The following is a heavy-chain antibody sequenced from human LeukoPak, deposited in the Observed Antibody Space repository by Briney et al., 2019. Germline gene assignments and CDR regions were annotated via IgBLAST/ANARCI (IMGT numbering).Heavy chain of an antibody. Sequence: PSETLSLTCTVPGGSMRSGGYSWSWIRQPPGKGLEWIGYIYHSGSTYYNPSLKSRVTISVDRSKNQFSLKLSSVTAADTAVYYCARATMANRPDAFDIWGQGTMVTVSS. D-gene: IGHD3-10*01. V-gene: IGHV4-30-2*01. CDR3: ARATMANRPDAFDI. CDR2: IYHSGST. CDR1: GGSMRSGGYS. J-gene: IGHJ3*02.